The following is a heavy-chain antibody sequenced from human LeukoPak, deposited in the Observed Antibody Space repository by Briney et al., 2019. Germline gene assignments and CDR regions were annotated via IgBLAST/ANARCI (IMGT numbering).Heavy chain of an antibody. CDR1: GFTFSSHG. J-gene: IGHJ4*02. Sequence: GGTLRLSCAASGFTFSSHGMNWVRQAPGKGLEWVSGIGGSGGFITYYADSLKGRFTISRDNAKNSLYLQMNSLRAEDTAVYYCAGPGPYTAIFDYWGQGTLVTVSS. V-gene: IGHV3-21*01. CDR2: IGGSGGFIT. D-gene: IGHD3-16*01. CDR3: AGPGPYTAIFDY.